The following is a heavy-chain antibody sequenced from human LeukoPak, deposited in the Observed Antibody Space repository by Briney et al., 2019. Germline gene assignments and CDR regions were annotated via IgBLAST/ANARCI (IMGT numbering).Heavy chain of an antibody. J-gene: IGHJ6*02. CDR2: ISYDGSNK. CDR1: GFTFSSYA. V-gene: IGHV3-30-3*01. D-gene: IGHD4-11*01. CDR3: ARPGHDYSSVYYYGMDV. Sequence: GGSLRLSCAASGFTFSSYAMHWVRQAPGKGLEWVAVISYDGSNKYYADSVKGRFTISRDNSKNTLYLQMNSLRAEDTAVYYCARPGHDYSSVYYYGMDVWGQGTTVTVSS.